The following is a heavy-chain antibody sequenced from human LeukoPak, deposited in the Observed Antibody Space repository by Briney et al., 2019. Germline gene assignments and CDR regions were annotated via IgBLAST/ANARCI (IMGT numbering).Heavy chain of an antibody. J-gene: IGHJ4*02. V-gene: IGHV3-53*01. CDR1: GFTVSSNY. D-gene: IGHD3-10*01. Sequence: GGSLRLSCAASGFTVSSNYMSWVRQAPGKGLEWVSVIYSGGSTYYADSVKGRFTISRDNSKNTLYLQMSSLRAEDTAVYYCARLLWFGELSEDWGQGTLVTVSS. CDR2: IYSGGST. CDR3: ARLLWFGELSED.